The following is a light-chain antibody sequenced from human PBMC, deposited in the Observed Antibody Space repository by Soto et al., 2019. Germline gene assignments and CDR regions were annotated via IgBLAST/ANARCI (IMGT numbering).Light chain of an antibody. V-gene: IGKV4-1*01. Sequence: DIVMTQSPDSLAVSLGERATINCKSSQSVVYSSNNKNYLSWFQQKPGQPPKLLIYWASTRESGVPDRFSGSGSGTHFTLTISSLQAEDVAVYYCQQYYNTPYTFGQGTKLEIK. CDR3: QQYYNTPYT. CDR1: QSVVYSSNNKNY. CDR2: WAS. J-gene: IGKJ2*01.